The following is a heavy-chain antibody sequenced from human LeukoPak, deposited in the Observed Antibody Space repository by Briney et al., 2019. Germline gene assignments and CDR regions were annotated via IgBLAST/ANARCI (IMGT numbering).Heavy chain of an antibody. CDR3: ARGDLYCGGDCYDAFDI. V-gene: IGHV5-51*01. CDR2: IYPGDSDT. D-gene: IGHD2-21*02. J-gene: IGHJ3*02. Sequence: GESLKISCKGSGYSFTSYWIGWVRQMPGKGLEWMGIIYPGDSDTRYSPSFQGQVTISADKSISTAYLQWSSLKASDTAMCYCARGDLYCGGDCYDAFDIWGQGTMVTVSS. CDR1: GYSFTSYW.